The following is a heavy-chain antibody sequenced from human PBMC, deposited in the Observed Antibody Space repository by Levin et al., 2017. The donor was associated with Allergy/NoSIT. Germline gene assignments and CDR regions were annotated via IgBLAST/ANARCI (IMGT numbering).Heavy chain of an antibody. CDR3: AKGYSYGQY. CDR2: LFSSVLPP. CDR1: GFTFSSYG. D-gene: IGHD5-18*01. J-gene: IGHJ4*02. V-gene: IGHV3-30*18. Sequence: PGSSLKISCAASGFTFSSYGMHWVRQAPGKGLEWVAVLFSSVLPPSSAASFPGRFTISRDNSKNTLYLQMNSLRAEDTAVYYCAKGYSYGQYWGQGTLVTVSS.